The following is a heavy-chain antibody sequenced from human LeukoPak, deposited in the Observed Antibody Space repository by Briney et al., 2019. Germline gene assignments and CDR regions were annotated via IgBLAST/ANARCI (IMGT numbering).Heavy chain of an antibody. CDR2: IYYSGST. D-gene: IGHD3-10*01. CDR1: GGSISSYY. V-gene: IGHV4-59*12. J-gene: IGHJ4*02. Sequence: SETLSLACTVSGGSISSYYWSWIRQPPGKGLEWIGYIYYSGSTNYNPSLKSRVTISVDTSKNQFSLKLSSVTAADTAVYYCARRGGGWDLWFGEYYFDYWGQGTLVTVSS. CDR3: ARRGGGWDLWFGEYYFDY.